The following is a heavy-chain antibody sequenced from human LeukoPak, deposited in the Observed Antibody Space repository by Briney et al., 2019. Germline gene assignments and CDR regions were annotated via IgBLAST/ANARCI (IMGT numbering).Heavy chain of an antibody. CDR3: ARSPPGRTNWNYYDY. CDR1: GFTFSGYA. J-gene: IGHJ4*02. D-gene: IGHD1-1*01. CDR2: IGPIGVYT. V-gene: IGHV3-64*01. Sequence: GGSLRLSCAASGFTFSGYAMHWVRQAPGKGLEFVSVIGPIGVYTYYANSVKGRFTISRDNSKSTVSLQMGSLRDEDMAVYYCARSPPGRTNWNYYDYWGRGTLVTVSS.